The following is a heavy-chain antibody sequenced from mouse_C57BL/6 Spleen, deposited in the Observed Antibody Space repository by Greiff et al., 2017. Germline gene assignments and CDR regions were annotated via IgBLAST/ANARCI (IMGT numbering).Heavy chain of an antibody. CDR2: IYPGDGDT. V-gene: IGHV1-80*01. CDR3: ARRGDYAMDY. CDR1: GYAFSSYW. J-gene: IGHJ4*01. Sequence: SGASVKISCKASGYAFSSYWMNWVKQRPGKGLEWIGQIYPGDGDTNYNGKFKGKATLTADKSSSTAYMQLSSLTSEDSAVYFCARRGDYAMDYWGQGTSVTVSS.